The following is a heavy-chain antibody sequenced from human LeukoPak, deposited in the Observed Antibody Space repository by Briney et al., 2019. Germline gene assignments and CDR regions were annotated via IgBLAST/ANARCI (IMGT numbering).Heavy chain of an antibody. V-gene: IGHV3-7*01. Sequence: GGSLRLSCAASGFTFSSYWMSWVRQAPGKGLEWVANIKQDGSEKYYVDSVKGRFTISRDNAKNSLYLQMNSLRAEDTAVYYCARDWGGRSAVAGTFDYWGQGTLVTVSS. CDR3: ARDWGGRSAVAGTFDY. CDR2: IKQDGSEK. CDR1: GFTFSSYW. D-gene: IGHD6-19*01. J-gene: IGHJ4*02.